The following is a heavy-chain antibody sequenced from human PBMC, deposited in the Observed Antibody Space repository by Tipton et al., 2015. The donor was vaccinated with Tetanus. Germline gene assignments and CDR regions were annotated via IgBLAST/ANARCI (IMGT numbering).Heavy chain of an antibody. CDR3: ARIGWPQQNKPAFDI. CDR1: GGSLGTFY. D-gene: IGHD6-19*01. CDR2: VHYSGRT. J-gene: IGHJ3*02. V-gene: IGHV4-59*01. Sequence: TLSLTCTVSGGSLGTFYWTWIRQPPGRGLEWIGFVHYSGRTNYSPSLRSRVSLSVDTSKNQFSLNLSSVTAADTAVYYCARIGWPQQNKPAFDIWGQGTVVTVSS.